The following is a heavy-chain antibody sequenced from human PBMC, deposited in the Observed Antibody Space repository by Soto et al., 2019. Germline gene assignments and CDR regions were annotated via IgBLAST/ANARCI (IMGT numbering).Heavy chain of an antibody. V-gene: IGHV1-18*01. CDR3: AREDSSGWYWFDS. CDR2: ISAYHGKT. Sequence: QVQLVQSGGEVKKPGASVKVSCKTSGHTFSSHGISWVRQAPGQGLEWMGWISAYHGKTNYAQKFPERVNMTTDASTSTAYMELRSLRSDDTAMYYCAREDSSGWYWFDSWGQGTLVTVSP. J-gene: IGHJ5*01. CDR1: GHTFSSHG. D-gene: IGHD6-19*01.